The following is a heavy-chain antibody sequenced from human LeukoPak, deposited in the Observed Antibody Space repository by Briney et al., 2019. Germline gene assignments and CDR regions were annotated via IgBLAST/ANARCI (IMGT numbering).Heavy chain of an antibody. D-gene: IGHD6-19*01. CDR3: AREDSGYRSADS. CDR2: ITRSGSYI. V-gene: IGHV3-21*01. J-gene: IGHJ4*02. Sequence: PGGSLRLSCVASGFTFSGFTMDWVRRAPGKGLEWVSSITRSGSYIYYGDSVKGRFTISRDNAKNSLYLQMNSLRVEDTAVYYCAREDSGYRSADSWGQGTLVTVSS. CDR1: GFTFSGFT.